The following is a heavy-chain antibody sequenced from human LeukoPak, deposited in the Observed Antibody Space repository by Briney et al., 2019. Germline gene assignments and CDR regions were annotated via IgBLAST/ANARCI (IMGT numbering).Heavy chain of an antibody. V-gene: IGHV3-48*03. CDR2: ISSDAASI. Sequence: GGSLRLSCAASGFTFSSYEMKWVRQAPGKGLEWVSYISSDAASIYYADSVRGRFTISRDNAKNSLFLQVYSLRDEDTAVYYCARGMNGVGGYDILIDYWGQGTLVTVSS. J-gene: IGHJ4*02. CDR3: ARGMNGVGGYDILIDY. CDR1: GFTFSSYE. D-gene: IGHD3-9*01.